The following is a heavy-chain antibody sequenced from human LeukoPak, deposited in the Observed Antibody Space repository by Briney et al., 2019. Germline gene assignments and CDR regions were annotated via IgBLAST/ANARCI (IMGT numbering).Heavy chain of an antibody. V-gene: IGHV1-69*06. Sequence: ASVKVSCKASGGTFSSYAISWVRQAPGQGLEWMGGIIPIFGTANYAQKFQGRVTITADKSTSTTYMELSSLRSEDTAVYYCASASAAGPGVDYWGQGTLVTVSS. J-gene: IGHJ4*02. D-gene: IGHD6-13*01. CDR3: ASASAAGPGVDY. CDR1: GGTFSSYA. CDR2: IIPIFGTA.